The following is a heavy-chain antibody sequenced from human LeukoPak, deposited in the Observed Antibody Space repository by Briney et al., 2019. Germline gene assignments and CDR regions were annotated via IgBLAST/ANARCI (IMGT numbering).Heavy chain of an antibody. CDR2: IYTSGST. D-gene: IGHD2-2*02. J-gene: IGHJ3*02. V-gene: IGHV4-4*07. Sequence: PSETLSLTCTVSTGSISTYYWSWIRQPAGKGLEWIGRIYTSGSTNYNPSLKSRVTMSVDTSKNQFSLKLSSVTAADTAVYYCARAPLTVPAAIGGAAFDIWGQGTMVTVSS. CDR1: TGSISTYY. CDR3: ARAPLTVPAAIGGAAFDI.